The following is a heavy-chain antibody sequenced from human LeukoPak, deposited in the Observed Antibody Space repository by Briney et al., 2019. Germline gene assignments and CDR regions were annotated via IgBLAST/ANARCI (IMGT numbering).Heavy chain of an antibody. CDR3: ASHQTSIAARPGY. Sequence: GGSLRLSCAASGFTFSSYSMNWVRQAPGKGLEWVSYISSSSSTIYYADSVKGRFTISRDNAKNSLYLQMNSLRAEDTAVYYCASHQTSIAARPGYWGQGTLVTVSS. CDR2: ISSSSSTI. CDR1: GFTFSSYS. D-gene: IGHD6-6*01. J-gene: IGHJ4*02. V-gene: IGHV3-48*01.